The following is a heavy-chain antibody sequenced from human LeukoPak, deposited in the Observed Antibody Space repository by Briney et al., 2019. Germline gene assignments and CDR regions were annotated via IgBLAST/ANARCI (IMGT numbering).Heavy chain of an antibody. CDR2: IYYSGST. CDR1: GGSISSSSYY. J-gene: IGHJ4*02. V-gene: IGHV4-39*01. D-gene: IGHD2-2*01. Sequence: PSETLSLTCTVSGGSISSSSYYWGWIRQPPGKGLKWVGSIYYSGSTYYNPSLKSRLTITVDTSKNQFSLKLSSVTAADSAVYGCASHVIIKGVTVVVPAAIDYWGQGTLVTVSS. CDR3: ASHVIIKGVTVVVPAAIDY.